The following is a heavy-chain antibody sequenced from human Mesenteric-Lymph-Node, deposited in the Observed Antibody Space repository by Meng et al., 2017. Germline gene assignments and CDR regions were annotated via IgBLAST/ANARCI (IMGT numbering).Heavy chain of an antibody. CDR1: GYTFTGYY. D-gene: IGHD1-1*01. Sequence: ASVKVSCKASGYTFTGYYMHWVRQAPGQGLEWMGRINPNSGGTNYAQKFQGRVTMTRDTSISTAYMELSRLRSDDTAVYYCARSWNDEFWFDPWGQGTLVTVSS. CDR2: INPNSGGT. J-gene: IGHJ5*02. V-gene: IGHV1-2*06. CDR3: ARSWNDEFWFDP.